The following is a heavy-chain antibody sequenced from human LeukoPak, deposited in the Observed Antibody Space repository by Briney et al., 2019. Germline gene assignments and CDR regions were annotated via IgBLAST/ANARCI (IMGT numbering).Heavy chain of an antibody. CDR2: ISSGSSTI. CDR1: GFTLSSYS. D-gene: IGHD3-22*01. CDR3: ARSDSSGYYIGY. J-gene: IGHJ4*02. Sequence: GGSLRLSCAASGFTLSSYSMNWVRQAPGKGLEWVSYISSGSSTIYYADSVKGRFTISRDNAKNSLYLQMNSLRAEDTAVYYCARSDSSGYYIGYWGQGTLVTVSS. V-gene: IGHV3-48*04.